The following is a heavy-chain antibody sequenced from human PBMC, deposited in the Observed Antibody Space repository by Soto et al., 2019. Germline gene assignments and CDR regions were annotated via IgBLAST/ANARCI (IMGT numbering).Heavy chain of an antibody. Sequence: SETLSLTCDVSGVSISENHWSWIRQAPGKGLEWIGYIYYSGSTYYNPSLKSRVTISVDTSKNQFSLKLSSVTAADTAVYYCAREGNYYDSSGYHNWFDPWGQGTLVTVSS. CDR1: GVSISENH. V-gene: IGHV4-59*06. D-gene: IGHD3-22*01. J-gene: IGHJ5*02. CDR2: IYYSGST. CDR3: AREGNYYDSSGYHNWFDP.